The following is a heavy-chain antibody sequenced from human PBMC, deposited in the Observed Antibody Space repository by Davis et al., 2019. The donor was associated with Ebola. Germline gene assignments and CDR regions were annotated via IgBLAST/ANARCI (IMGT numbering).Heavy chain of an antibody. J-gene: IGHJ4*02. CDR3: ARRQSGSYYGFDY. Sequence: GESLKISCAASGFTFSSYSMNWVRQAPGKGLEWVSSISSSSSYIYYADSVKGRFTISRDNAKNSLYLQMNSLRAEDTAVYYCARRQSGSYYGFDYWGQGTLVTVSS. D-gene: IGHD1-26*01. CDR1: GFTFSSYS. V-gene: IGHV3-21*01. CDR2: ISSSSSYI.